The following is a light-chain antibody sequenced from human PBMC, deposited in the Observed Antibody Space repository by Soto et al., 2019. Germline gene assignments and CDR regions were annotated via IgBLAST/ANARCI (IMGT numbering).Light chain of an antibody. Sequence: EIVLTQSPATLSSFPGDRVTLSCRASQSVSSSYLAWYQQKPGQAPRLLIYGASNRATGIPARFSGSGSGTDFTLTISRLEPEDFAVYYCQQYGSSGTFGQGTKVDIK. CDR2: GAS. CDR1: QSVSSSY. J-gene: IGKJ1*01. V-gene: IGKV3-20*01. CDR3: QQYGSSGT.